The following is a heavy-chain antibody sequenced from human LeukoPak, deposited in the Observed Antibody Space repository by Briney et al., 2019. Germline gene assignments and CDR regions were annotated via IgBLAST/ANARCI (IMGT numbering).Heavy chain of an antibody. CDR1: GGSFSGYY. CDR2: INHSGNT. Sequence: SETLSLTCAVYGGSFSGYYWSWIRQPPGKGLEWIGEINHSGNTNYNPSLKSRVTISVDTSKNQFSLKLSSVTAADTAVYYCARGGRALIDYWGQGTLVTVSS. V-gene: IGHV4-34*01. J-gene: IGHJ4*02. CDR3: ARGGRALIDY.